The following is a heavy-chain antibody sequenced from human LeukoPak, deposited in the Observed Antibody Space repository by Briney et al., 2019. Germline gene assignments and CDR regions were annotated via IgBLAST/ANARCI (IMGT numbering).Heavy chain of an antibody. CDR3: ARAGRRGYYGMDV. V-gene: IGHV4-30-2*01. D-gene: IGHD1-1*01. CDR1: GGSISSGGYS. CDR2: IYHSGST. Sequence: PSETLSLTCAVSGGSISSGGYSWSWIRQPPGKGLEWIGYIYHSGSTYYNPSLKSRVTISEDRSKNQFSLKLSSVTAADTAVYYCARAGRRGYYGMDVWGKGTTVTVSS. J-gene: IGHJ6*04.